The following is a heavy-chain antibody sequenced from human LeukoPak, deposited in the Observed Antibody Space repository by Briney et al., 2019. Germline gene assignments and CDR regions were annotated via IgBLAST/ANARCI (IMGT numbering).Heavy chain of an antibody. CDR1: GASISSSTNW. V-gene: IGHV4-4*02. J-gene: IGHJ4*02. CDR3: ATVEEQLVRIF. D-gene: IGHD6-13*01. Sequence: SETLSLTCEVSGASISSSTNWWSWVRQPPGKGLEWIGEIYHSGSTNYNPSLKSRVTISVDKSKNQFSLKVTSVTAADTAVYYCATVEEQLVRIFWGQGTLVTVSS. CDR2: IYHSGST.